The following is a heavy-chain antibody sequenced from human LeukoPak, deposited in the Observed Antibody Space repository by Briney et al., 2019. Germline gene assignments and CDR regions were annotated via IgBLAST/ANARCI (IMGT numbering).Heavy chain of an antibody. D-gene: IGHD6-13*01. CDR2: ISGSGGST. Sequence: PGGSLRLSCAASGFTFSSYAMSWVRQAPGKGLEWVSAISGSGGSTYYADSVKGRFTISRDNSKNTLYLQMNSLRAEDTAVYYCAKDCMASSSWYLEGCGTSWGQGTLVTVSS. CDR3: AKDCMASSSWYLEGCGTS. J-gene: IGHJ4*02. CDR1: GFTFSSYA. V-gene: IGHV3-23*01.